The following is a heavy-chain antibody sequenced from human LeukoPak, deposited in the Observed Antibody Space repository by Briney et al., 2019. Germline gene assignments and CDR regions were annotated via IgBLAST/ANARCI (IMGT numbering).Heavy chain of an antibody. J-gene: IGHJ4*02. V-gene: IGHV3-48*04. D-gene: IGHD6-19*01. CDR2: ISSSSSTI. CDR1: GFTFSSYS. Sequence: GGSLRLSCAASGFTFSSYSMNWVRQAPGKGLEWVSYISSSSSTIYYADSVKGRFTISRDNAKNSLYLQMNSLRVEDTAVYYCARISSGWSLDYWGQGTLVTVSS. CDR3: ARISSGWSLDY.